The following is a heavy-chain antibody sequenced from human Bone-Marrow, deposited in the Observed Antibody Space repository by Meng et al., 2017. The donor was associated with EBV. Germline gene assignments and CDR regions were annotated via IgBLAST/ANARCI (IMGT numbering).Heavy chain of an antibody. V-gene: IGHV1-69*06. CDR1: GYTFTSYG. CDR2: ISPIFGTA. D-gene: IGHD2-15*01. Sequence: QVQLVQSGAEVKKPGASVKVPCKASGYTFTSYGISWVRQAPGQGLEWMGGISPIFGTANYAQKFQGRVTITADKSTSTAYMELSSLRSEDTAVYYCARGRTGYCSGGSCYSEVFDYWGQGTLVTVSS. CDR3: ARGRTGYCSGGSCYSEVFDY. J-gene: IGHJ4*02.